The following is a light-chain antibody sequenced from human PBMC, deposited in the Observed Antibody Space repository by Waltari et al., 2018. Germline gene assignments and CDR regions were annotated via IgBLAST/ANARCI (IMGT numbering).Light chain of an antibody. CDR3: QQSYSTLT. Sequence: ITCPASQSICSYLNWNQQKPRKAPKLLIYGASSLQSRVPSRFSGSGSGTDCTHTISSLQPKDFATYYCQQSYSTLTFGGGTKVEIK. V-gene: IGKV1-39*01. CDR2: GAS. CDR1: QSICSY. J-gene: IGKJ4*01.